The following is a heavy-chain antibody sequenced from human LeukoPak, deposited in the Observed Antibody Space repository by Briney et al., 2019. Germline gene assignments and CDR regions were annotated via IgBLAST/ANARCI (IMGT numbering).Heavy chain of an antibody. D-gene: IGHD6-13*01. J-gene: IGHJ5*02. CDR1: GFTFSTYG. CDR3: ARDSKIATGDTIHNWFDP. CDR2: ISGSGGST. V-gene: IGHV3-23*01. Sequence: QTGGSLRLSCAASGFTFSTYGMSWVRQAPGKGLEWVSAISGSGGSTYYADSVKGRFTISRDNSKNTLYLQMNSLRDEDTAVYYCARDSKIATGDTIHNWFDPWGQGTVVTVSS.